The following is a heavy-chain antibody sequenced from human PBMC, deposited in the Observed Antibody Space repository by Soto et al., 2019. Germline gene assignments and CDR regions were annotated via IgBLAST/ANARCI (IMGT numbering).Heavy chain of an antibody. V-gene: IGHV3-23*01. Sequence: GGSLRLSWVASGFSFGDSAMLWVSQAAGKWLEWVSTISYHRIRTHYADSVKGWFTIARDNSKDTVWLQMNGLRAEDTAVYYCAKDPSTGPADFWGQGTLVTVSS. CDR1: GFSFGDSA. CDR2: ISYHRIRT. D-gene: IGHD3-9*01. CDR3: AKDPSTGPADF. J-gene: IGHJ4*02.